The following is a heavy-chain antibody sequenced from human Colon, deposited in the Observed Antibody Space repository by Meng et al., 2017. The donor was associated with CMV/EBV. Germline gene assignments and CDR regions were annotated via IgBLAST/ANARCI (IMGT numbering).Heavy chain of an antibody. D-gene: IGHD5-12*01. CDR2: ISAYNGNT. Sequence: ASVKVSCKASGYTFTSYGISWVRQAPGQGLEWMGWISAYNGNTNYAQKLQGRVTMTTDTSTSTAYMELRSLRSDDTAVYYCARDWASGYDYYYYGMDVWGQGTTVTVSS. CDR3: ARDWASGYDYYYYGMDV. V-gene: IGHV1-18*01. CDR1: GYTFTSYG. J-gene: IGHJ6*02.